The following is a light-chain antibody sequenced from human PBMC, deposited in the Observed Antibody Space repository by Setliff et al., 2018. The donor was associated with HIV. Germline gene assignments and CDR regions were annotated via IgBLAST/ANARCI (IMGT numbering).Light chain of an antibody. Sequence: QSVLTQPASVSGSPGQSITVSCTGTNSDVGSHNLVSWYQQYPGKAPKLLIYEVNKRPSGVSNRFSGSKSGNAASLTISEVRAEDDADYYCCSYGGTNTYVFGTGTNVTVL. CDR1: NSDVGSHNL. J-gene: IGLJ1*01. CDR2: EVN. V-gene: IGLV2-23*02. CDR3: CSYGGTNTYV.